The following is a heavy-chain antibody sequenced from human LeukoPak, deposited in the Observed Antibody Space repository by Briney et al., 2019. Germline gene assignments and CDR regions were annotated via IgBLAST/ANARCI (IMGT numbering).Heavy chain of an antibody. D-gene: IGHD3-22*01. CDR2: INPNSGGT. J-gene: IGHJ4*02. CDR1: GYTFTAYH. V-gene: IGHV1-2*02. Sequence: ASVKVSCTASGYTFTAYHLHWVRQAPGQGLEWMGWINPNSGGTKYVQKFEGRVTITRDTSISTAYMELSSLRSDDTAVYYCASGTAAYDSSGYTSLDYWGQGTLVTVSS. CDR3: ASGTAAYDSSGYTSLDY.